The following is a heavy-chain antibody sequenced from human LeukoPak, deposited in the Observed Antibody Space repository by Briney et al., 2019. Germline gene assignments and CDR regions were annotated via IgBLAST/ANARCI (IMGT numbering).Heavy chain of an antibody. D-gene: IGHD3-9*01. CDR1: GFTFSSYW. CDR3: ASPDWSEAY. Sequence: GGSLRLSCAASGFTFSSYWISWVRQAPGKGLEWVANIKQDGSEKYYVDSVKGRFTISRDNAKNSLYLQMNSLRAEDTAIYYCASPDWSEAYWGQGTLVTVSS. J-gene: IGHJ4*02. V-gene: IGHV3-7*01. CDR2: IKQDGSEK.